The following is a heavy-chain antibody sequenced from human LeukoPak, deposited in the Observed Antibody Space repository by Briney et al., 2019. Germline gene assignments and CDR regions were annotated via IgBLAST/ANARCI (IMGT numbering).Heavy chain of an antibody. Sequence: GASVKLSCKASGDSFTRCYLHWVRQAPGQGLEWMGIINPSDDTTTHAQKFQGRVTMTSDTSTSTVYMELSSLRSEDTAVYYCARDLRHHSGIAVSPFDYWGQGTLVTVSS. J-gene: IGHJ4*02. V-gene: IGHV1-46*01. D-gene: IGHD6-19*01. CDR2: INPSDDTT. CDR1: GDSFTRCY. CDR3: ARDLRHHSGIAVSPFDY.